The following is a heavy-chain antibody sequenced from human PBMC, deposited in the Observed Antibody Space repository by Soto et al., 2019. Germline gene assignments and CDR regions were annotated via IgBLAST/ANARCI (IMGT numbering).Heavy chain of an antibody. CDR3: ARHPYTGYDFDY. J-gene: IGHJ4*02. D-gene: IGHD5-12*01. CDR2: IFYTGTT. CDR1: GGSISSNSYY. V-gene: IGHV4-39*01. Sequence: QLQLQESGPGLVKPSETLSLTCTVSGGSISSNSYYWGWIRQPPGQGLEWIGSIFYTGTTYYNPALKRRVTISVDTSKNQFSLKLSSVTAADTAIYYCARHPYTGYDFDYWGQGTLVTVSS.